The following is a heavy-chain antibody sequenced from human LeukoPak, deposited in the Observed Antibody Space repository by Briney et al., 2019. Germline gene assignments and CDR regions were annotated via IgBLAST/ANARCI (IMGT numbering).Heavy chain of an antibody. V-gene: IGHV5-51*01. Sequence: GESLKISYKSSGYSFGTYWIDWVRQVPGKGLGWRGIIFPGDSDTRYSPPFQGQVTIPVERPVNTAYLQWNSLKASDTAMYYCARLVRTAAPYSDYWGRGTLVTVSS. J-gene: IGHJ4*02. CDR3: ARLVRTAAPYSDY. CDR1: GYSFGTYW. D-gene: IGHD6-6*01. CDR2: IFPGDSDT.